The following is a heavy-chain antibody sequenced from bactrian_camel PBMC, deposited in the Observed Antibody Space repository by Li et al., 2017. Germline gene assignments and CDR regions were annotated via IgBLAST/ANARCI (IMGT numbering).Heavy chain of an antibody. CDR2: IDSDGST. Sequence: HVQLVESGGGSVQAGGSLRVSCATSGGAYFTNCVAWFRQAPGKERLGVAAIDSDGSTYYADSVKGRFTISRDNAKNTLYLQMGSLKPEDTATYYCAADPWSHCPRSIAAMTARFFYWCQGTQVTVS. CDR1: GGAYFTNC. CDR3: AADPWSHCPRSIAAMTARFFY. J-gene: IGHJ4*01. D-gene: IGHD4*01. V-gene: IGHV3S53*01.